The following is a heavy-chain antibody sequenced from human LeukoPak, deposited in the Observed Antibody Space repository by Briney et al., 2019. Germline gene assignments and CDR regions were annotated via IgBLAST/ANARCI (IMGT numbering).Heavy chain of an antibody. J-gene: IGHJ2*01. CDR1: GFTFSSYA. Sequence: GGSLRLSCAASGFTFSSYAMSWVRQAPGKGLEWVSAISGSGGSTYYADSVKGRFTISRDNSKNTLYLQMNSLRAEDTAVYYCAKDAGIAAAGTDPDWYFDLWSRGTLVTVSS. CDR3: AKDAGIAAAGTDPDWYFDL. D-gene: IGHD6-13*01. V-gene: IGHV3-23*01. CDR2: ISGSGGST.